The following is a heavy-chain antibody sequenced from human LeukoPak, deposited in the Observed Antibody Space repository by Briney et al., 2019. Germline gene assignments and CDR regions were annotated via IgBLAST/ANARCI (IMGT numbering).Heavy chain of an antibody. J-gene: IGHJ4*02. CDR1: GYTLTELS. D-gene: IGHD6-13*01. CDR2: FDPEDGET. V-gene: IGHV1-24*01. Sequence: ASVTVSCTGSGYTLTELSMHWGRQAPGKGLEWMGGFDPEDGETIYAQKFQGRVTMTEDTSTDTAYMELSSLRSEDTAVYYCATVNFRVWYLFAFCSQGTLVTVSS. CDR3: ATVNFRVWYLFAF.